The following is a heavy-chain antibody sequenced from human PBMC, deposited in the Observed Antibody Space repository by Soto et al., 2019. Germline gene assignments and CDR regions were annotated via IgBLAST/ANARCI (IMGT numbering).Heavy chain of an antibody. CDR3: AIERGWSSGYYHLYYGMDV. CDR1: GYTFTSYG. Sequence: QVQLVQSGAEVKKPGASVKVSCKASGYTFTSYGISWVRQAPGQGLEWMGWISAYNGNTNYAQKLQGRVTMTTDTSTSTAYMELRSLRADDTAVYYCAIERGWSSGYYHLYYGMDVWGQGTTVTVSS. D-gene: IGHD3-22*01. CDR2: ISAYNGNT. J-gene: IGHJ6*02. V-gene: IGHV1-18*01.